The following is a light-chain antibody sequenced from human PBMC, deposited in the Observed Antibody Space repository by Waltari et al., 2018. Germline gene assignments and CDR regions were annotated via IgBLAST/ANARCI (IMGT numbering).Light chain of an antibody. Sequence: EIVLTQSPATLSLSPGERATLSCRASQSVSSDLAWYKQKPGQAPRLLIYDASNRATVIPARFSGGGAGTDFTLTISSLEAEDFAVYYCQQRSNWPPITFGAGTRVEIK. CDR1: QSVSSD. CDR3: QQRSNWPPIT. J-gene: IGKJ5*01. V-gene: IGKV3-11*01. CDR2: DAS.